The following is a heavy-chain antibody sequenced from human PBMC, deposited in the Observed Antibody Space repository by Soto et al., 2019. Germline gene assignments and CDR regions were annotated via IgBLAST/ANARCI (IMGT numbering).Heavy chain of an antibody. CDR3: ARETYIYKVRGVSIDMYYFDY. J-gene: IGHJ4*02. CDR1: CYTFTSSG. D-gene: IGHD3-10*01. V-gene: IGHV1-18*01. Sequence: ASVKVSCKASCYTFTSSGISWGRPAPGQRLEWMGWISAYNGNTNYAQKLQGRVTMTTDTSTSTAYMELRSLRSDDTAVYYCARETYIYKVRGVSIDMYYFDYWGQGTLVTVSS. CDR2: ISAYNGNT.